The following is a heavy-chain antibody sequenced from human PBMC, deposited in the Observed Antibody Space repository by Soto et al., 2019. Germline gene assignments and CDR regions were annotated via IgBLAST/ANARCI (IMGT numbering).Heavy chain of an antibody. Sequence: SETLSLTCAVYGGSFSGYYWSWIRQPPGKGLEWIGEINHSGSTNYNPSLKSRVTISVDTSKNQFSLKLSSVTAADTAVYYCARGYGSGSYYRPLHYYGMDVWGQGTTVTVS. CDR1: GGSFSGYY. D-gene: IGHD3-10*01. V-gene: IGHV4-34*01. CDR2: INHSGST. J-gene: IGHJ6*02. CDR3: ARGYGSGSYYRPLHYYGMDV.